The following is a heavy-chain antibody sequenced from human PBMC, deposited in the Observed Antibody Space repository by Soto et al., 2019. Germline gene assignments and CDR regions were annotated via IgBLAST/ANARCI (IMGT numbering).Heavy chain of an antibody. CDR1: GYTFTSYA. Sequence: QVQLVQSGAEVKKPGASVKVSCKASGYTFTSYAMHWVRQAPGQRLEWMGWINAGNGNTKYSQKFQGRVTIPRDTSASTAYMELSSLRSAATAGYYRARNMGFGVLDYRGPGTLVTVSS. CDR3: ARNMGFGVLDY. J-gene: IGHJ4*02. CDR2: INAGNGNT. V-gene: IGHV1-3*01. D-gene: IGHD3-10*01.